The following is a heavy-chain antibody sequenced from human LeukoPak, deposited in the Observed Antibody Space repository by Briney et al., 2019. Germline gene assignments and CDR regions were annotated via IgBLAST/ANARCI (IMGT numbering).Heavy chain of an antibody. V-gene: IGHV4-38-2*02. Sequence: SETLSLICSVSGDSISMHYWSWIRQPPGKGLEWIGSIYHSGSTHYNPSLKSRVTISVDTSRNQFSLRLTSVTAADTAVYYCARDETYSSDWQPNHSHYYMDVWGKGITVTVSS. J-gene: IGHJ6*03. CDR3: ARDETYSSDWQPNHSHYYMDV. D-gene: IGHD6-19*01. CDR2: IYHSGST. CDR1: GDSISMHY.